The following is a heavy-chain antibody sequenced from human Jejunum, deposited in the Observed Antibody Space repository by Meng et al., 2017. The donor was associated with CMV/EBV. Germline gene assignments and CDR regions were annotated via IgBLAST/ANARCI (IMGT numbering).Heavy chain of an antibody. D-gene: IGHD6-19*01. V-gene: IGHV3-11*06. CDR3: ARGGGWYYFDY. CDR1: GIHFNGQY. J-gene: IGHJ4*02. CDR2: ISSSSSYT. Sequence: VALVGAGGGFVKPGRSPGLSRAGSGIHFNGQYMGWIRQAPGKGLDWVSYISSSSSYTNYADSVKGRFTISRDNAKNSLYLQMNSLRAEEPAVYYWARGGGWYYFDYWGQGTLVTVSS.